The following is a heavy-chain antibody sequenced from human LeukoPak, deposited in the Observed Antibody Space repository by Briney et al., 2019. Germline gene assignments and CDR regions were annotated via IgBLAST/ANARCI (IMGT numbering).Heavy chain of an antibody. V-gene: IGHV3-21*01. J-gene: IGHJ4*02. CDR3: ARSGRTRYYLDYFDY. Sequence: GGSLRLSCAASGFTFSTYSMNWVRQAPGKGLEWVSSISSSGTYIYYADSVKGRFTISRDNAKNSLYLQMNSLRAEDTAVYYCARSGRTRYYLDYFDYWGQGALLTVSS. CDR1: GFTFSTYS. CDR2: ISSSGTYI. D-gene: IGHD3/OR15-3a*01.